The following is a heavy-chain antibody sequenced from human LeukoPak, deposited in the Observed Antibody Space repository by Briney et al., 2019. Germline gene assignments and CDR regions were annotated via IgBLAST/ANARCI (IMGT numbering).Heavy chain of an antibody. CDR1: GYTFTSYY. J-gene: IGHJ6*02. Sequence: GALVKVSCKASGYTFTSYYMHWVRQAPGQGLEWMGIINPSGGSTSYAQKFQGRVTMTRDTSTSTVYMELSSLRSEDTAVYYCARCHGDSYYYYGMDVWGQGTTVTVSS. CDR3: ARCHGDSYYYYGMDV. V-gene: IGHV1-46*01. CDR2: INPSGGST. D-gene: IGHD4-17*01.